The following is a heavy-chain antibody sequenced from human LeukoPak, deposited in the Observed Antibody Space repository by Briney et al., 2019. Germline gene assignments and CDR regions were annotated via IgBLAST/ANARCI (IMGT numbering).Heavy chain of an antibody. V-gene: IGHV1-18*04. Sequence: ASVNVSYKASGYTFTSYGISGVRQAPGQGLDGMGWISAYNCNTNYAQKLQGRVTMTTDTSTSTAYMELRSLRSDDTAVYYCARDVGIAAAGWNYWGQGTLVTVSS. D-gene: IGHD6-13*01. CDR3: ARDVGIAAAGWNY. CDR2: ISAYNCNT. J-gene: IGHJ4*02. CDR1: GYTFTSYG.